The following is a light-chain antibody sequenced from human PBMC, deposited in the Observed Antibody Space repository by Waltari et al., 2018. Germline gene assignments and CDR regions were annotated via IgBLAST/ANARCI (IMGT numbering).Light chain of an antibody. J-gene: IGLJ7*01. Sequence: QSALTQPRSVSGSPGQSVTISCSGTSSDVGNYNFVSWYQQHPGNAPKLLIYDVVKLPSGVPDRFSGSKSGNTASLTISGLQTEEGADYYCCSYAGSYTFVFGGGTQLTVL. CDR1: SSDVGNYNF. V-gene: IGLV2-11*01. CDR3: CSYAGSYTFV. CDR2: DVV.